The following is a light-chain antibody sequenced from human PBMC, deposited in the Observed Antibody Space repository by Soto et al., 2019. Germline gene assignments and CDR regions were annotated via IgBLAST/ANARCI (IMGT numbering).Light chain of an antibody. CDR1: QTISTS. J-gene: IGKJ4*01. CDR2: DAS. Sequence: IRMTQSPSTLSAIVGDRVTITCRASQTISTSLAWYQQKPGKAPKLLIYDASNLETGVPSRFSGSGSGTDFTFTISSLQPEDIATYYCQQYDNLPLTFGGGSKADIK. V-gene: IGKV1-33*01. CDR3: QQYDNLPLT.